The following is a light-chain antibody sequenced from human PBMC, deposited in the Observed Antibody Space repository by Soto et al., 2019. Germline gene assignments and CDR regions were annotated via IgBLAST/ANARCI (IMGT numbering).Light chain of an antibody. CDR2: GAS. V-gene: IGKV3-15*01. CDR3: QQYNNWPIT. J-gene: IGKJ5*01. CDR1: QSISSY. Sequence: MTQSPSSLSASVGDRVTITCRASQSISSYLNWFQQKPGQAPRLLIYGASTRATGIPARFSGSGSGTEFTLTISSLQSEDFAVYYCQQYNNWPITFGQGTRLETK.